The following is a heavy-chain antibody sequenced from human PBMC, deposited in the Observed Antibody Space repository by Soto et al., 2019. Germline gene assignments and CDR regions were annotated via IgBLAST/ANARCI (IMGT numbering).Heavy chain of an antibody. D-gene: IGHD2-15*01. CDR1: GYTFTSYY. CDR2: INPSGGST. CDR3: ARDQGYCSGGSCYSGNWFDP. J-gene: IGHJ5*02. Sequence: QVQLVQSGAEVKKPGASVKVSCKASGYTFTSYYMHWVRQAPVQGLEWMGIINPSGGSTSYEQKFQGRVTMTRDTSTSTVYMELGSMRSEDTAVYYCARDQGYCSGGSCYSGNWFDPWGQGTLVTVSS. V-gene: IGHV1-46*01.